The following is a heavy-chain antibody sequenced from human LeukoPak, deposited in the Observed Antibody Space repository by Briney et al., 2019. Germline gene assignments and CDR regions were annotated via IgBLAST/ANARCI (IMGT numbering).Heavy chain of an antibody. CDR2: IYYSEST. CDR1: GGPIRIYY. Sequence: SSETLSLTCTVSGGPIRIYYWSWIRHPPGEGLEGSGYIYYSESTNYNPSLKSRVPISVDTSQNQFSLKLSSVTAADTAVYYCARTLSPGSYDPFDPWGQGTLVPVSS. V-gene: IGHV4-59*08. CDR3: ARTLSPGSYDPFDP. D-gene: IGHD1-26*01. J-gene: IGHJ5*02.